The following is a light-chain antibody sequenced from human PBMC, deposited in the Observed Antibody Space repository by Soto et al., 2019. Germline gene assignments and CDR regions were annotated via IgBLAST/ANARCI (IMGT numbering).Light chain of an antibody. CDR1: QGISSY. Sequence: IQLTQSPSSLSASVGDRVTITCRASQGISSYLAWYQQKPGKATKLLIYAASTLQSGVPSRFSGSGSGTDFTLTISSLQPEDFAVYYCQQYGSSPTWTFGQGTKVDIK. V-gene: IGKV1-9*01. J-gene: IGKJ1*01. CDR3: QQYGSSPTWT. CDR2: AAS.